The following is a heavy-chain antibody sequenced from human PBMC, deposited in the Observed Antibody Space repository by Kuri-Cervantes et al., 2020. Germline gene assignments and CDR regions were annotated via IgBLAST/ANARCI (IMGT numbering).Heavy chain of an antibody. CDR2: IYQTGTT. V-gene: IGHV4-38-2*01. CDR3: ATGFY. CDR1: GYPIKSGYY. J-gene: IGHJ4*01. Sequence: SETLSLTCAVTGYPIKSGYYWGWVRQPPGQGLEWIGSIYQTGTTNYNPSPKSRVTISVDTSKNQFSLNLSSVTAADTAVYYCATGFYWGQGTLVTVSS. D-gene: IGHD7-27*01.